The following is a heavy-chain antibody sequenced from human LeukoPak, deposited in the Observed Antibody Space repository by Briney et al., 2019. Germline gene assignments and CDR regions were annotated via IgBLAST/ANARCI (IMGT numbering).Heavy chain of an antibody. V-gene: IGHV3-64*01. CDR1: GFTFSSYA. D-gene: IGHD6-19*01. CDR2: ISSNGGST. Sequence: GGSLRLSCAASGFTFSSYAMHWVRQAPGKGLEYVSAISSNGGSTYYANSVKGRFTISRDNSKNTLYLQMGSLRAEDVAVYYCARDRVAGNYYFDYWGQGTLVTVSS. CDR3: ARDRVAGNYYFDY. J-gene: IGHJ4*02.